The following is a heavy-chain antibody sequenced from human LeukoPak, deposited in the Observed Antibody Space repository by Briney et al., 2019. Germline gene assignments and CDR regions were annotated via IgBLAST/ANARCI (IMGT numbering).Heavy chain of an antibody. CDR1: GFTFSGSA. CDR2: IRSKANNYAT. J-gene: IGHJ6*02. V-gene: IGHV3-73*01. D-gene: IGHD3-16*01. Sequence: GGSLRLSCAASGFTFSGSAIHWVRQASGKGLEWVGRIRSKANNYATAYGASVEGRFTISRDDSKNTAYLQMSSLKTEDTALYYCTRFNQDPYVMDVWGQGTTVTVSS. CDR3: TRFNQDPYVMDV.